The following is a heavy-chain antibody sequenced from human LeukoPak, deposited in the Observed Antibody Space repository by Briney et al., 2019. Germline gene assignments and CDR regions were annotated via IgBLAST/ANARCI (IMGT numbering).Heavy chain of an antibody. CDR2: ISYDGSNK. J-gene: IGHJ3*02. CDR3: ARDSSGYPNI. D-gene: IGHD3-22*01. CDR1: GFTFSSYA. V-gene: IGHV3-30-3*01. Sequence: PGGSLRLSCAASGFTFSSYAMHWVRQAPGKGLEWVAVISYDGSNKYYADSVKGRFTISRDNSKNTLYLQMNSLRAEDTAVYYCARDSSGYPNIWGQGTMVTVSS.